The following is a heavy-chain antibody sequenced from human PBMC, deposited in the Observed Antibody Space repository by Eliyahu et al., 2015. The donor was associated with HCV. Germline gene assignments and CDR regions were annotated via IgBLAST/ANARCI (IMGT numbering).Heavy chain of an antibody. V-gene: IGHV4-31*03. CDR3: AREEGAARREGFDP. CDR1: GGSISXGGYY. CDR2: IYYSGST. Sequence: QVQLQESGPGLVKPSQTLSLTCTVSGGSISXGGYYWSWIRQHPGKGLEWIGYIYYSGSTYYNPSLKSRVTISVDTSKNQFSLKLSSVTAADTAVYYCAREEGAARREGFDPWGQGTLVTVSS. J-gene: IGHJ5*02. D-gene: IGHD6-6*01.